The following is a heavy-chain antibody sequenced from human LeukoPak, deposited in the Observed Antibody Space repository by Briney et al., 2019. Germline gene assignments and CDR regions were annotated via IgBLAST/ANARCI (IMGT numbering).Heavy chain of an antibody. V-gene: IGHV1-69*05. D-gene: IGHD3-10*01. J-gene: IGHJ4*02. CDR3: TGSGSYHGGFDY. CDR2: IIPIFGTA. CDR1: GGTFSSYA. Sequence: ASVKVSCKASGGTFSSYAISWVRQAPGQGLEWMGGIIPIFGTANYAQKFQGRVTITTDESTSTAYMELSSLRSEDTAVYYCTGSGSYHGGFDYWGQGTLVTVSP.